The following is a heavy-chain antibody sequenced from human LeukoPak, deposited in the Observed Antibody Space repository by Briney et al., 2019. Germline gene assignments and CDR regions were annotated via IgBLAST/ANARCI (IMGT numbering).Heavy chain of an antibody. CDR2: TYYRSKWYN. Sequence: SQTLSLTCAIFGDSVSSNSAAWNWIRQSPSRGLEWLGRTYYRSKWYNDYAVSVKSRITIIPDTSKNQFSLQLSSVTPEDTAVYYCARILGVASLDAFDVWGQGTMVTVSS. CDR1: GDSVSSNSAA. J-gene: IGHJ3*01. V-gene: IGHV6-1*01. D-gene: IGHD2-8*02. CDR3: ARILGVASLDAFDV.